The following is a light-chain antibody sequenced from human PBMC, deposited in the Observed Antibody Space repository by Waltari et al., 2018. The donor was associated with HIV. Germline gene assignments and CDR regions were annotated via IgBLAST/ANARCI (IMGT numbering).Light chain of an antibody. CDR2: TDS. CDR1: ACPKQQ. J-gene: IGLJ2*01. Sequence: SYELTQPPSVSVSPGPKDRTTSSGNACPKQQAYWYQKKPRQAPVVGLYTDSERPSGIPERFSGSSSGTTVTLTISGVQAEDEADYYCQSADSSGTYPVVFGGGTKLPVL. V-gene: IGLV3-25*03. CDR3: QSADSSGTYPVV.